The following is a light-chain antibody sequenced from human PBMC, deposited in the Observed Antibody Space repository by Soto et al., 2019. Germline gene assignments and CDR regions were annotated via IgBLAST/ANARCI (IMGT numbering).Light chain of an antibody. CDR1: NSTIGSKY. CDR3: AAWDNNLGGPA. Sequence: QSVLTQPPSASGTPGQRVRSSCSGSNSTIGSKYVYWYQQLPGTAPKLLMYRNNQRPSGVPDRFSGSKSGTSASLAISGLRSEDESDYYCAAWDNNLGGPAFGGGTKVTVL. CDR2: RNN. V-gene: IGLV1-47*01. J-gene: IGLJ2*01.